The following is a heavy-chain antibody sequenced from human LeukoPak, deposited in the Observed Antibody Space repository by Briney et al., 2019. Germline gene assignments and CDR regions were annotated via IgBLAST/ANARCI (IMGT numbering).Heavy chain of an antibody. D-gene: IGHD3-22*01. J-gene: IGHJ4*02. CDR2: IKQDGSEK. V-gene: IGHV3-7*01. Sequence: GGSLRLSCAASGFTFSSYWMSWVRQAPGKGLKWVANIKQDGSEKYYVDSVKGRFTISRDNAKNSLYLQMNSLRAEDTAVYYCARDYYDSSGYQYYFDYWGQGTLVTVSS. CDR1: GFTFSSYW. CDR3: ARDYYDSSGYQYYFDY.